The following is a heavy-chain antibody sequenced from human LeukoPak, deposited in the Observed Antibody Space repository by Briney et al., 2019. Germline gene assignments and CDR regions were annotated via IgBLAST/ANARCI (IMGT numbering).Heavy chain of an antibody. J-gene: IGHJ4*02. CDR2: INHNGNVN. V-gene: IGHV3-7*03. CDR3: ARDRGVRVSLPLY. CDR1: GFTFSSYW. D-gene: IGHD2-8*02. Sequence: PGGSLRLSCAASGFTFSSYWMNWARQAPGKGLEWVASINHNGNVNYYVDSVKGRFTISRDNAKNLLYLQMSNLRAEDTAVYYCARDRGVRVSLPLYWGQGTLVTVSS.